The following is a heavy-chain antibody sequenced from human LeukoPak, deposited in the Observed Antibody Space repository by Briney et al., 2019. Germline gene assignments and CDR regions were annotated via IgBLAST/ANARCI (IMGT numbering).Heavy chain of an antibody. V-gene: IGHV4-34*01. CDR1: GGSFSGYY. J-gene: IGHJ6*04. CDR2: INHSGRT. CDR3: ARGRGAWGAADLLHYGMDV. D-gene: IGHD6-13*01. Sequence: PSQTLSLTCAVYGGSFSGYYWSWVRHPPGKGLEWIGEINHSGRTNYNPSLKSRVTISVDTSKNHFSLKLSSVTAADTAVYYCARGRGAWGAADLLHYGMDVWGKGTTVTVSS.